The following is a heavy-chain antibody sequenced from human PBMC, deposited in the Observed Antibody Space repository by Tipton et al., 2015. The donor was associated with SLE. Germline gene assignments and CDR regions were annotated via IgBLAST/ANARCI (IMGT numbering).Heavy chain of an antibody. D-gene: IGHD1-1*01. V-gene: IGHV4-59*11. CDR3: ARAGTRVETFDM. CDR1: SDSLNYHY. Sequence: TLSLTCVVPSDSLNYHYWSWIRQPPGKGLEWIGNIFYSGSTNYNPSLKSRVTMSLDTSKNQLSLQMNSVTAADTAVYYCARAGTRVETFDMWGQGTMLTVSS. J-gene: IGHJ3*02. CDR2: IFYSGST.